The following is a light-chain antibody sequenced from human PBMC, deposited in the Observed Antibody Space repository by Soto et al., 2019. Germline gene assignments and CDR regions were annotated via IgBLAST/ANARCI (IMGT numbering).Light chain of an antibody. J-gene: IGKJ3*01. Sequence: DIQMTQSPSSLSASVGDRVTITCQASQDISNYLNWYQQKPGKAPKLLIYDASNLETGVPSRFSGSGSGTDFTFTISSLQPEDIETYYCQQYDNPPFTFGPGTKVDIK. CDR2: DAS. V-gene: IGKV1-33*01. CDR3: QQYDNPPFT. CDR1: QDISNY.